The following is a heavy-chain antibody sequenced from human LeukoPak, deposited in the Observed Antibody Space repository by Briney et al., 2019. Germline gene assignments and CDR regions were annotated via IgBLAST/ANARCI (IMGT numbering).Heavy chain of an antibody. Sequence: ASVKVSCKASGYTFTSYDINWVRQATGQGLEWMGWMNPNSGNTGYAQKFQGRVTITRNTSISTAYMELSSLRSEDTAVYYCGSSTVHYYNSGMDVWGQGATVTVSS. CDR1: GYTFTSYD. CDR2: MNPNSGNT. CDR3: GSSTVHYYNSGMDV. V-gene: IGHV1-8*03. J-gene: IGHJ6*02. D-gene: IGHD2-21*02.